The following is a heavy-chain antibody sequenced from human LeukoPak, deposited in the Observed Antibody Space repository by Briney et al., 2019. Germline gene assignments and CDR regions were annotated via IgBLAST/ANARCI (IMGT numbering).Heavy chain of an antibody. CDR2: IYTSGST. J-gene: IGHJ4*02. CDR3: ARSPAIAVAGGFDY. D-gene: IGHD6-19*01. CDR1: GGSISSGNYY. V-gene: IGHV4-61*02. Sequence: SQTLSLTCTVSGGSISSGNYYWSWIRQPAGKGLEWIGRIYTSGSTSYNPSLKGRVTISVDTSKNQFSLKLSSVTAADTAVYYCARSPAIAVAGGFDYWGQGTLVTVSS.